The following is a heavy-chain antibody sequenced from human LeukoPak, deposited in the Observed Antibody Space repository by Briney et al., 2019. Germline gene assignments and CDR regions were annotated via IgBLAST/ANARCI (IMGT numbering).Heavy chain of an antibody. J-gene: IGHJ4*02. CDR2: IKQDGSEK. CDR1: GFTFSSYA. V-gene: IGHV3-7*01. CDR3: AREGTFGESNDY. Sequence: TGGSLSLSCAASGFTFSSYAMSWVRQAPGKGLEWVANIKQDGSEKYYVDSVKGRFTISRDNAKNSLYLQMNSLRAEDTAVYYCAREGTFGESNDYWGQGTLVTVSS. D-gene: IGHD3-10*01.